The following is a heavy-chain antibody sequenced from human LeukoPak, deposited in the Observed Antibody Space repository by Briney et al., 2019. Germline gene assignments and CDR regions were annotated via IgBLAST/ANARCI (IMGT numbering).Heavy chain of an antibody. Sequence: PGGSLRLSCAASGFTFSSYAMHWVRQAPGKGLEWVAVISYDGSNKYYADAVKGRFTVSRDNSKDTLFLQMNSLRVEDTAIYYCAKEHPNTVKASDNWGPGTLVTVSS. D-gene: IGHD4-17*01. CDR3: AKEHPNTVKASDN. J-gene: IGHJ4*02. CDR1: GFTFSSYA. V-gene: IGHV3-30-3*01. CDR2: ISYDGSNK.